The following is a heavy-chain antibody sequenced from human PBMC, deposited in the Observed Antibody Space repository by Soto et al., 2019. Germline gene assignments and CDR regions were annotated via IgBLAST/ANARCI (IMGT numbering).Heavy chain of an antibody. V-gene: IGHV3-74*01. CDR1: GFIFNNYW. D-gene: IGHD6-25*01. J-gene: IGHJ4*02. CDR2: INGDGTT. Sequence: PGGSLRLSCAASGFIFNNYWMHWVRQAPGKGLVWVARINGDGTTTYVDSVKGRFTISRDNAKNMVYLQMNSLRAEDTAMYYCGRGSGPRGRPYWGQGISVTGS. CDR3: GRGSGPRGRPY.